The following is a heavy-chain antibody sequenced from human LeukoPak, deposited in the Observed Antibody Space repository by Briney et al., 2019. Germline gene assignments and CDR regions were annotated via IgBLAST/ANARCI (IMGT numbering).Heavy chain of an antibody. CDR3: TTDRWYSADH. CDR1: GFIFSDSW. CDR2: IEKNGSGK. Sequence: GGSLRLSCTVSGFIFSDSWMAWIRQAPGKGLEWEAIIEKNGSGKNYVDSVKGRFIISRDNAKNSLFLQMDSLKVEDTAIYYCTTDRWYSADHWGQGTLVTVSS. J-gene: IGHJ5*02. V-gene: IGHV3-7*03. D-gene: IGHD2-15*01.